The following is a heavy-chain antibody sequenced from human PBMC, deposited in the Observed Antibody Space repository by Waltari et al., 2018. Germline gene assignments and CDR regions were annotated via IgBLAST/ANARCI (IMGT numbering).Heavy chain of an antibody. D-gene: IGHD2-21*01. CDR1: EYPFASSY. J-gene: IGHJ6*02. V-gene: IGHV1-46*01. Sequence: QVQLVQSGAEVKKPGASGKISCKTSEYPFASSYVPWVRQAPGQGLEWMGIINPSGGSTIYAQRFQGRVTMTRDTSTSTVYMELSSLKSEDTAVYYCATDTGALWMDVWGQGTTVTVSS. CDR2: INPSGGST. CDR3: ATDTGALWMDV.